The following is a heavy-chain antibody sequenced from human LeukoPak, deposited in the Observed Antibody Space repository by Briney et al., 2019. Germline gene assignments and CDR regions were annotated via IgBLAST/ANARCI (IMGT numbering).Heavy chain of an antibody. CDR1: GFTFSDYW. CDR3: ARVARFVTAWHGVWEY. CDR2: IKKDGSQI. Sequence: GGSLRLSCAASGFTFSDYWMTWVRQAPGKGLEWVANIKKDGSQIYYVGSVNGRFTISRDNAKSSLSLQMNTLRADDTAVYYCARVARFVTAWHGVWEYWGQGTLVTVSS. J-gene: IGHJ4*02. V-gene: IGHV3-7*05. D-gene: IGHD3-16*01.